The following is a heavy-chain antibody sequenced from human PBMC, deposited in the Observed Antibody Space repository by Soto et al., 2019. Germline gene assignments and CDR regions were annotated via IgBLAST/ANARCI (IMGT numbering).Heavy chain of an antibody. CDR3: AKDAYYYDSSGYPIPLNRGLFDY. Sequence: GGSLRLSCAASGFTFSSYAMSWVRQAPGKGLEWVSAISVSGGSTYYADSVKGRFTISRDNSKNTLYLQMNSLRAEDTAVYYCAKDAYYYDSSGYPIPLNRGLFDYWGQGTLVTVSS. CDR2: ISVSGGST. V-gene: IGHV3-23*01. D-gene: IGHD3-22*01. J-gene: IGHJ4*02. CDR1: GFTFSSYA.